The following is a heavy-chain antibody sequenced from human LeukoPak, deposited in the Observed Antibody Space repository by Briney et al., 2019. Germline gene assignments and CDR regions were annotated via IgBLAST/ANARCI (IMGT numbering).Heavy chain of an antibody. V-gene: IGHV3-9*01. J-gene: IGHJ4*02. Sequence: GGSLRLSCAASGFTFDDYAMEWVRQAPGKGLEWVSGISWNSGSIDYADSVKGRFTISRDNAKNSLYLQMNSLRSEDTALYYCAKDNIRIVVAGTIGYWGQGTLVTVSS. CDR1: GFTFDDYA. D-gene: IGHD6-19*01. CDR2: ISWNSGSI. CDR3: AKDNIRIVVAGTIGY.